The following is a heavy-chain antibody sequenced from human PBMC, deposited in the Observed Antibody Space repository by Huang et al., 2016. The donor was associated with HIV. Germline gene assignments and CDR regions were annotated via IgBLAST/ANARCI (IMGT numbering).Heavy chain of an antibody. Sequence: VESGGRSVQPGGSLRLSCVGSTFTFGAYWMSWVRQPTGKGFEWVANIKKDETEKYYVDSVKGRFNISRDNAKKVLFLEMDALRVEDTAIYFCATKTAGMDIWGQGTTVIVSS. J-gene: IGHJ6*02. V-gene: IGHV3-7*01. CDR1: TFTFGAYW. CDR2: IKKDETEK. CDR3: ATKTAGMDI.